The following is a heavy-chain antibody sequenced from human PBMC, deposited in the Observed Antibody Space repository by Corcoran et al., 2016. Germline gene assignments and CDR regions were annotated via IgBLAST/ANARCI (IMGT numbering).Heavy chain of an antibody. J-gene: IGHJ4*02. CDR2: ISSSSSTI. Sequence: EVQLVESGGGLVQPGGSLRLSCAASVFTFRSYSMNWVRQAPGKGLEWVSYISSSSSTIYYADSVKGRFTISRDNAKNSLYLQMNSRRDEDTAVYYCARGYDDILTGYYNAQVDYWGQGTLVTVSS. V-gene: IGHV3-48*02. CDR1: VFTFRSYS. D-gene: IGHD3-9*01. CDR3: ARGYDDILTGYYNAQVDY.